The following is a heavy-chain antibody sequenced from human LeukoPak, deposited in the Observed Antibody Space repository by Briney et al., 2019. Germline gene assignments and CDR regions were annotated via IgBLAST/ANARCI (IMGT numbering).Heavy chain of an antibody. J-gene: IGHJ4*02. CDR3: AKGGFYGDKGAFDY. V-gene: IGHV3-48*03. Sequence: GSLRLSCAASGFTFSSYEMNWVRQAPGMGLEWVSYISSGGNNIYYADSVKGRFTISRDNAKNSLYLQMNSLRAEDTAVYYCAKGGFYGDKGAFDYWGQGTQVTVAS. D-gene: IGHD4-23*01. CDR1: GFTFSSYE. CDR2: ISSGGNNI.